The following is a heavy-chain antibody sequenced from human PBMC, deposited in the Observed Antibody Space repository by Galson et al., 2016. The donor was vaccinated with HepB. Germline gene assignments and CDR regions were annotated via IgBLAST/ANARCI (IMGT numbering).Heavy chain of an antibody. J-gene: IGHJ3*02. CDR2: IKRDGSQK. CDR3: AKDTHDYRRANNYWGAFEI. V-gene: IGHV3-7*03. Sequence: SLRLSCAASGFTLSDYWMAWVRQAPGKGLVWVSDIKRDGSQKQYVESVKGRFTISRGNAEASVYLQMNSLRAEDTAIYYCAKDTHDYRRANNYWGAFEIWGQGTMVTVSP. D-gene: IGHD4/OR15-4a*01. CDR1: GFTLSDYW.